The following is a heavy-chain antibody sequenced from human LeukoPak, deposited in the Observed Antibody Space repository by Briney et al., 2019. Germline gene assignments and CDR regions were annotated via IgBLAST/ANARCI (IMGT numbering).Heavy chain of an antibody. J-gene: IGHJ3*02. V-gene: IGHV4-59*01. CDR3: ARDLASIAAAGPPTGAFDI. Sequence: SETLSLTCTVSGGSISSYYWSWIRQPPGKGLEWIGYIYYSGSTNYNPSLKSRVTISVDTSKNQFSLKLSSVTAADTAVYYCARDLASIAAAGPPTGAFDIWGQGTMVTVSS. CDR2: IYYSGST. D-gene: IGHD6-13*01. CDR1: GGSISSYY.